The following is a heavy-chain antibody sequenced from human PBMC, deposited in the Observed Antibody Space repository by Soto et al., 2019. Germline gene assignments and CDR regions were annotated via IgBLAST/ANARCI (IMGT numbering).Heavy chain of an antibody. CDR1: GFTFSSYA. V-gene: IGHV3-30-3*01. CDR2: ISYDGSNK. Sequence: QVQLVESGGGVVQPGRSLRLSCAASGFTFSSYAMHWVRQAPGKGLEWVAVISYDGSNKYYADSVKGRFTISRDNSKNTLYLQMNRLRAEDTAVYYCARDFPTHSPYYYYGMDVWGQGTTVTVSS. J-gene: IGHJ6*02. D-gene: IGHD2-21*01. CDR3: ARDFPTHSPYYYYGMDV.